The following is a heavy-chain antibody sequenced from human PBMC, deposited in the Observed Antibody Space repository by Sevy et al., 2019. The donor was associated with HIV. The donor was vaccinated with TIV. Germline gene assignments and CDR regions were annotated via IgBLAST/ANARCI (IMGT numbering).Heavy chain of an antibody. CDR3: TSGVAVSVDY. Sequence: ASVKVSCKASGGTCSSSAISWVRQAPGQGLEWMGGIFPIFATANYEQKFQGRLTITADESTCTAYMELSSLRSDDTAVYYCTSGVAVSVDYWGQGTLVTVSS. D-gene: IGHD6-19*01. V-gene: IGHV1-69*13. CDR1: GGTCSSSA. J-gene: IGHJ4*02. CDR2: IFPIFATA.